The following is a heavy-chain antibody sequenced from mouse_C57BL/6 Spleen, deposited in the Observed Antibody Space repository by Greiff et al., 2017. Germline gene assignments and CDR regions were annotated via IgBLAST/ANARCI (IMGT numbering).Heavy chain of an antibody. CDR1: GFTFSDYG. Sequence: ELQLVESGGGLVKPGGSLKLSCAASGFTFSDYGMHWVRQAPEKGLEWVAYISSGSSTIYYADTVKGLFTISGDNAKSTLFLQMTSLRSEDTAMYYCAREAYYSNYGVEYWGQGTTLTVAS. V-gene: IGHV5-17*01. CDR3: AREAYYSNYGVEY. D-gene: IGHD2-5*01. CDR2: ISSGSSTI. J-gene: IGHJ2*01.